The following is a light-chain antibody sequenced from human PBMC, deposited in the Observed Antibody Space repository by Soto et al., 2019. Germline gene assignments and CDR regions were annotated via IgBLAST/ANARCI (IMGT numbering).Light chain of an antibody. V-gene: IGKV1-39*02. CDR3: PEDPSLLP. CDR2: GAS. Sequence: PTRHRVSTYLNWHQQRAGKAPKLLIYGASSLQSGVLSRFSGSGSGTHFNLTISSLPPESSATYYRPEDPSLLPFGLGTKVEIK. CDR1: HRVSTY. J-gene: IGKJ4*01.